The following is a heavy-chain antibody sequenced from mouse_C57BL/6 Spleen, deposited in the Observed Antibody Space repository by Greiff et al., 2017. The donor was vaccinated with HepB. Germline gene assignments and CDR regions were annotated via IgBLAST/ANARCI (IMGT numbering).Heavy chain of an antibody. J-gene: IGHJ2*01. V-gene: IGHV5-16*01. CDR3: AREGDYGYFDY. D-gene: IGHD2-4*01. CDR1: GFTFSDYY. CDR2: INYDGSST. Sequence: EVKLMESEGGLVQPGSSMKLSCTASGFTFSDYYMAWVRQVPEKGLEWVANINYDGSSTYYLDSLKSRFIISRDNAKNILYLQMSSLKSEDTATYYCAREGDYGYFDYWGQGTTLTVSS.